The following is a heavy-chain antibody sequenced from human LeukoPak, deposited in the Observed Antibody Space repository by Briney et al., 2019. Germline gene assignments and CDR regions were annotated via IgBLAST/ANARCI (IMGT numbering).Heavy chain of an antibody. V-gene: IGHV3-74*01. J-gene: IGHJ4*02. CDR2: IKSDGSSA. CDR1: GFTFSSYW. D-gene: IGHD1-1*01. Sequence: PGGSLRLSCAASGFTFSSYWMHLVRQAPGKGLVWVSRIKSDGSSASYADSVKGRFTISRDNAKNTLYLQMNSLRAEDTAVYYCARAPTSRTLDYWGQGTLVTVSS. CDR3: ARAPTSRTLDY.